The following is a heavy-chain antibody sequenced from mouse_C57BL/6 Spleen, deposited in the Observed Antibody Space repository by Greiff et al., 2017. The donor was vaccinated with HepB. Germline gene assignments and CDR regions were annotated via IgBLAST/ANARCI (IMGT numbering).Heavy chain of an antibody. D-gene: IGHD2-12*01. CDR1: GYTFTSYW. Sequence: QVQLQQPGAELVKPGASVKMSCKASGYTFTSYWITWVKQRPGQGLEWIGDIYPGSGSTNYNGKFKSKATLTVDTSSSTAYMQLSSLTSEDSAVYYCARKIYYSAMDYWGQGTSVTVSS. CDR3: ARKIYYSAMDY. CDR2: IYPGSGST. V-gene: IGHV1-55*01. J-gene: IGHJ4*01.